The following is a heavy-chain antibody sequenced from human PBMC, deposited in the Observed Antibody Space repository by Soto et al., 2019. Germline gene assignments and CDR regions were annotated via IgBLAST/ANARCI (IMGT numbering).Heavy chain of an antibody. J-gene: IGHJ6*02. CDR2: SIPIFGTA. Sequence: QVQLVQSGAEVKKPGSSVKVSCKASGGTFSSYAISWVRQAPGQGLEWMVGSIPIFGTANYAQKFQGRVTIPADESTSTAYMALSSLRAEGTAVYYCARDCGGTTVAFGMDVWGQGPTVTVSS. D-gene: IGHD4-17*01. CDR1: GGTFSSYA. CDR3: ARDCGGTTVAFGMDV. V-gene: IGHV1-69*01.